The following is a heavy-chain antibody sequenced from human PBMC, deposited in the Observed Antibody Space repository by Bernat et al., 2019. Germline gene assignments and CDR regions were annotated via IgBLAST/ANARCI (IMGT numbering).Heavy chain of an antibody. Sequence: QVQLVQSGAEVKKPGSSVKVSCKASGGTFSSYAISWVRQAPGQGLEWMGRIIPILGIANYAQKFQGSVTNTADKTTSTTNMKLSSLRSEDTAVYYCARADTIPPAPGYYYDGMDDWGQGTTVTVSS. V-gene: IGHV1-69*04. J-gene: IGHJ6*02. CDR2: IIPILGIA. D-gene: IGHD3-3*01. CDR1: GGTFSSYA. CDR3: ARADTIPPAPGYYYDGMDD.